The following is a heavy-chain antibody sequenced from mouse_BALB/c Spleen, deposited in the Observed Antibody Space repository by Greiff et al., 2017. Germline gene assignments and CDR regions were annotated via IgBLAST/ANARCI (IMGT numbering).Heavy chain of an antibody. CDR2: IDPANGNT. J-gene: IGHJ4*01. D-gene: IGHD2-1*01. CDR3: ARSNYGNHYYAMDY. Sequence: EVQLVESGAELVKPGASVKLSCTASGFNIKDTYMHWVKQRPEQGLEWIGRIDPANGNTKYDPKFQGKATITADTSSNTAYLQLSSLTSEDTAVYYCARSNYGNHYYAMDYWGQGTSVTVSS. V-gene: IGHV14-3*02. CDR1: GFNIKDTY.